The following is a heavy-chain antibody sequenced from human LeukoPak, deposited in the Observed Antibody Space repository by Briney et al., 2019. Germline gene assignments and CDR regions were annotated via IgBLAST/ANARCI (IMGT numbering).Heavy chain of an antibody. D-gene: IGHD3-3*01. CDR1: GFTFSSYA. J-gene: IGHJ4*02. CDR3: ARPKEGGDYDFWSGYPIYFDY. CDR2: ISYDGSNK. Sequence: GGSLRLSCAASGFTFSSYAMHWVRQAPGKGLEWVAVISYDGSNKYYADSVKGRFTTSRDNSKNTLYLQMNSLRAEDTAVYYCARPKEGGDYDFWSGYPIYFDYWSQGTLVTVSS. V-gene: IGHV3-30*04.